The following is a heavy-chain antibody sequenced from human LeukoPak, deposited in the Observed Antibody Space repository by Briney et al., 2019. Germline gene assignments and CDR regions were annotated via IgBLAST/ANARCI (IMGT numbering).Heavy chain of an antibody. CDR1: GPTFTTYA. CDR2: IGGGGTT. D-gene: IGHD2-2*01. CDR3: AQDRGARYPFGMDV. V-gene: IGHV3-23*01. J-gene: IGHJ6*02. Sequence: SGGSLRLSCAASGPTFTTYAMRWIRQAPGKGLEWVSSIGGGGTTSYADSVKGRFTISRDLSKITVYLQMNSLRAEDTAVYYCAQDRGARYPFGMDVWGQGTTVTVSS.